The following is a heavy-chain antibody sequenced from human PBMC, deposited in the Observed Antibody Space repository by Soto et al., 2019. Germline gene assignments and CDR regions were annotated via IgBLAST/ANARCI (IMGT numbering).Heavy chain of an antibody. Sequence: QVQLQESGPGLVRPSETLSLTCTVSGSSIGTYCWSWIRQSPGKGLEWIGYIYDRGTTDYNPSLKSRVTMSVDTSKSQFSLHVNSVTTADTAVYYCAFSWNGLAVTTFGYWGQGIQVTVSA. CDR2: IYDRGTT. V-gene: IGHV4-59*01. D-gene: IGHD4-17*01. CDR3: AFSWNGLAVTTFGY. CDR1: GSSIGTYC. J-gene: IGHJ4*02.